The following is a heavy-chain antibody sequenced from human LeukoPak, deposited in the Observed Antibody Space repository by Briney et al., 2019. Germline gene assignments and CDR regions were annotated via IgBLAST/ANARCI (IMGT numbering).Heavy chain of an antibody. CDR2: AGSGGSNN. D-gene: IGHD2-21*02. CDR1: GFASYSNG. CDR3: AKGCGGDCFILDY. J-gene: IGHJ4*02. Sequence: RGSLRLSCAASGFASYSNGMHWVRQAPSKGLEWVAVAGSGGSNNYYADSVKGRFTISRDNSKNTLYLQMDSLRAEDTAVYYCAKGCGGDCFILDYWGQGTLVTVSS. V-gene: IGHV3-33*06.